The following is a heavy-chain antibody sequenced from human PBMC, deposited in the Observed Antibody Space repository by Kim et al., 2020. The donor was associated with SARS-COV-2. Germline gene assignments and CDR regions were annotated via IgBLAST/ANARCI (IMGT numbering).Heavy chain of an antibody. J-gene: IGHJ6*01. D-gene: IGHD6-13*01. V-gene: IGHV4-34*01. CDR2: INHSGST. CDR1: GGSFSGYY. CDR3: ARGRQQQLVTHRQPDYYYY. Sequence: SQTLSLTCAVYGGSFSGYYWSWIRQPPGKGLEWIGEINHSGSTNYNPSLKSRVTISVDTSKNQFSLKLSSVTAADTAVYYCARGRQQQLVTHRQPDYYYY.